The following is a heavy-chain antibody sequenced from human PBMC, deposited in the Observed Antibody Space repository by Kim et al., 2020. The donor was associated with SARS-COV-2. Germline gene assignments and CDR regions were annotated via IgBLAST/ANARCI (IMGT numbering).Heavy chain of an antibody. Sequence: ADSVKGRFTISRDNAKNSLYLQMNSLRDEDTAVYYCARDPTYCGGDCFYYWGQGTLVTVSS. CDR3: ARDPTYCGGDCFYY. D-gene: IGHD2-21*01. V-gene: IGHV3-48*02. J-gene: IGHJ4*02.